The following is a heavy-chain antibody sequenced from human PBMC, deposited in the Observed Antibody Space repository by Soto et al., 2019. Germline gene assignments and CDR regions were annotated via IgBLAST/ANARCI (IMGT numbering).Heavy chain of an antibody. Sequence: ASVKVSCKASGGTFSSYAISWVRQAPGQGLEWMGGIIPIFGTANYAQKFQGRVTITADESTSTAYMELSSLRREDTALYYCVQGRYPTMATPLDHWGQGTLVTVSS. CDR3: VQGRYPTMATPLDH. J-gene: IGHJ5*02. V-gene: IGHV1-69*13. CDR1: GGTFSSYA. D-gene: IGHD1-1*01. CDR2: IIPIFGTA.